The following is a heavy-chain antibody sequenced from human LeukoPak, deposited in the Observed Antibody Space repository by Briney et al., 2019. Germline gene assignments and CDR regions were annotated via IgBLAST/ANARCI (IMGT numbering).Heavy chain of an antibody. V-gene: IGHV1-8*02. CDR2: MNPNSGNT. D-gene: IGHD3-10*01. Sequence: GASVKVSCKASGYTFTSYAMNWVRQAPGQGLEWMGWMNPNSGNTGYAQKFQGRVTMTRNTSISTAYMELSSLRSEDTAVYYCARDSEWFGEGDAFDIWGQGTMVTVSS. CDR1: GYTFTSYA. J-gene: IGHJ3*02. CDR3: ARDSEWFGEGDAFDI.